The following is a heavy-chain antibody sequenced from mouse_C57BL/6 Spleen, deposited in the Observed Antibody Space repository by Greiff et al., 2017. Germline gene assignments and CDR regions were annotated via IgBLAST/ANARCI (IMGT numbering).Heavy chain of an antibody. CDR2: IYPGDGDT. CDR3: ARCRGDAMDY. CDR1: GYAFSSSW. Sequence: VKLMESGPELVKPGASVKISCKASGYAFSSSWLNWVKQRPGKGLEWIGRIYPGDGDTNYNGKFKGKATLTADKSSSTAYMQLSSLTSEDSAVYFCARCRGDAMDYWGQGTSVTVSS. V-gene: IGHV1-82*01. J-gene: IGHJ4*01.